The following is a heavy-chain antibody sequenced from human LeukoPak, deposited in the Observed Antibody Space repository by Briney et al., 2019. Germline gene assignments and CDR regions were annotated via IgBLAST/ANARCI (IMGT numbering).Heavy chain of an antibody. J-gene: IGHJ4*02. CDR2: IYSSGRT. CDR1: GDSISSGSYY. Sequence: SQTLSLTCTVSGDSISSGSYYWSWIRQPAGEGLEWIGRIYSSGRTHYSPSLKSRVTISVDTSKDQFSLKLSSVTAADAAVYYCARGPPEPHFDYWGQGTLVTVSS. V-gene: IGHV4-61*02. CDR3: ARGPPEPHFDY.